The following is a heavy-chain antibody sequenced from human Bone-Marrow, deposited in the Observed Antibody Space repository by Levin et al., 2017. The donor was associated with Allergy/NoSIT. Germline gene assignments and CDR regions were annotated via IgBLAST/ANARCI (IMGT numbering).Heavy chain of an antibody. J-gene: IGHJ4*02. CDR2: INPNSGAT. V-gene: IGHV1-2*06. CDR3: VRRGGGTWDLDY. Sequence: GESLKISCKTSGSTFTALHVHWVRQAPGQGLEWMGRINPNSGATDYARKFQGRVNMTRDMSIRTVYLELATLRSDDTAVFFCVRRGGGTWDLDYWGQGTLVTVSS. D-gene: IGHD1-26*01. CDR1: GSTFTALH.